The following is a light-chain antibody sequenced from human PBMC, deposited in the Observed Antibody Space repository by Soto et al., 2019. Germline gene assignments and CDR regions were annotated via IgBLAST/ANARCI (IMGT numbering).Light chain of an antibody. V-gene: IGKV1-27*01. Sequence: DIQMTQSPSSLSASVGDRVTITCRASQGIRTYLGWYQQIPGKDPKLLICAASTLQSGVPSLFSGSGSGTDFTLTISSLQPEDVATYYCQKYTNVPAFGEGTKVEIK. J-gene: IGKJ4*01. CDR2: AAS. CDR3: QKYTNVPA. CDR1: QGIRTY.